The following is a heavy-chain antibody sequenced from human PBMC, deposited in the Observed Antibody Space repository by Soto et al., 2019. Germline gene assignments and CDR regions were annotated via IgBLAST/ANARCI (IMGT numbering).Heavy chain of an antibody. V-gene: IGHV3-23*01. D-gene: IGHD4-17*01. J-gene: IGHJ4*02. CDR1: GFTFSSYA. CDR2: ISGSGGST. CDR3: ANDQNYDYGEYVTFDY. Sequence: EVQLLESGGGLVQPGGSLRLSCAASGFTFSSYAMSWVRQAPGKGLEWVSAISGSGGSTYYADSVKGRFTISRDNSKNTLYLQMNSLRAEDTAGDDCANDQNYDYGEYVTFDYWGQGTLVTVSS.